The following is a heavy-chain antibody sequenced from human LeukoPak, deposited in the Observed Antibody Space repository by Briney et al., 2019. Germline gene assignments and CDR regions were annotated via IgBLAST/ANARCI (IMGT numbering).Heavy chain of an antibody. Sequence: SETLSLTCAVYGGSFSGYYWSWIRQPPGKGLEWIGEINHSGSTKYNPSLKSRVTISVDTSKNQFSLKLSSVTAADTAVYYCARGRGAVVTDNWFDPWGQGTLVTVSS. CDR2: INHSGST. CDR3: ARGRGAVVTDNWFDP. CDR1: GGSFSGYY. D-gene: IGHD2-21*02. V-gene: IGHV4-34*01. J-gene: IGHJ5*02.